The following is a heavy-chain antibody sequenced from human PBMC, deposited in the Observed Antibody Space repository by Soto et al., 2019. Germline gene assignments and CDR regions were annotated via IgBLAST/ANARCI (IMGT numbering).Heavy chain of an antibody. Sequence: PGGSLRLSCAASGFTFSNAWMSWVRQAPGKGLEWVGRIKSKTDGGTTDYAAPVKGRFTISRDDSKNTLYLQMNSLKTEDTAVYYCPKDLGNYSGGDCYSYWGQGTLVTVSS. CDR1: GFTFSNAW. J-gene: IGHJ4*02. V-gene: IGHV3-15*01. CDR3: PKDLGNYSGGDCYSY. D-gene: IGHD2-21*02. CDR2: IKSKTDGGTT.